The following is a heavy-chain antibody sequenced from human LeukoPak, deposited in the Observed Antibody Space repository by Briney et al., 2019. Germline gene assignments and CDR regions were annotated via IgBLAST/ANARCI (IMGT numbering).Heavy chain of an antibody. CDR2: ITSRGEST. D-gene: IGHD3-22*01. J-gene: IGHJ4*02. V-gene: IGHV3-23*01. CDR3: ARDRPNYYGSDGHYYRRDGDY. Sequence: GGSLRLSCAASGFTFSIYAMSWVRQAPGKGLQWVSSITSRGESTWYVDSVKGRFTITRDNSENTLYLQLHILRAEDTAVYYWARDRPNYYGSDGHYYRRDGDYWGRGTLVSVSS. CDR1: GFTFSIYA.